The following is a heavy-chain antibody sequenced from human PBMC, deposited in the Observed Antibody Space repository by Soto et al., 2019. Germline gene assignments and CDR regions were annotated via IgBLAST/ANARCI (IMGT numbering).Heavy chain of an antibody. V-gene: IGHV1-69*06. J-gene: IGHJ6*02. CDR1: GGPFTSFD. CDR2: IIPIFDTT. Sequence: VELVQSGSEVKKPGSSVKVSCKTSGGPFTSFDVNWVRQAPGQGLEWMGDIIPIFDTTNYAQKFQGRVTTTADRATTTAYMELGSLRSDDTAVYFCAVGLSGSYYQDGMDVWGLGTTVIVS. D-gene: IGHD1-26*01. CDR3: AVGLSGSYYQDGMDV.